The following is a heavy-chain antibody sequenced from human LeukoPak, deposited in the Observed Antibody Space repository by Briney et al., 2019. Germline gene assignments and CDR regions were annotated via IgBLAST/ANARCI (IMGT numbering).Heavy chain of an antibody. J-gene: IGHJ5*02. Sequence: SLRLSRAPSRFTFDDHVTHWVRQSPERGLEWVLDITLTSVAIQYAISVKGRCVASRYDAKNSLFLHTSGLRPGDTAFCFCVRGQARGTTPSGWGAHVDRWGLGALVTVSS. D-gene: IGHD4-11*01. V-gene: IGHV3-9*01. CDR2: ITLTSVAI. CDR3: VRGQARGTTPSGWGAHVDR. CDR1: RFTFDDHV.